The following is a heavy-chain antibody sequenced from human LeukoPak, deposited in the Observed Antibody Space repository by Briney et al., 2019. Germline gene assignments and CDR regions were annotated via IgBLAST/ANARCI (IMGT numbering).Heavy chain of an antibody. CDR1: GFTFSSYE. CDR3: ARGRNVDTSMLNDY. V-gene: IGHV3-30*02. Sequence: QSGGSLRLSCAASGFTFSSYEMNWVRQAPGKGLEWVAFIRYDGSNKYYADSVKGRFTISRDNSKNTVYLQMNSLRGEDTAVYYCARGRNVDTSMLNDYWGQGTLVTVSS. J-gene: IGHJ4*02. D-gene: IGHD5-18*01. CDR2: IRYDGSNK.